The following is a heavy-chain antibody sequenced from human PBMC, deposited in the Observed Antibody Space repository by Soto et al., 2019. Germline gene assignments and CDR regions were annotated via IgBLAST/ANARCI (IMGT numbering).Heavy chain of an antibody. CDR3: AAGSIDFWSGYHPFDY. J-gene: IGHJ4*02. V-gene: IGHV1-58*01. CDR1: GFTFTSSA. Sequence: SVKVSCKASGFTFTSSAVQWVRQARGQRLEWIGWIVVGSGNTNYAQKFQERVTITRDMSTSTAYMELSSLRSEDTAVYYCAAGSIDFWSGYHPFDYWGQGTLVTVS. D-gene: IGHD3-3*01. CDR2: IVVGSGNT.